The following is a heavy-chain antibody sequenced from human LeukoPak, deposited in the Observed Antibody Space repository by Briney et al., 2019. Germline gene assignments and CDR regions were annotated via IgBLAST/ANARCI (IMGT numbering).Heavy chain of an antibody. D-gene: IGHD6-13*01. V-gene: IGHV4-59*01. CDR1: GGSISSYY. CDR2: IYYSGST. J-gene: IGHJ4*02. Sequence: PSETLSLTCTVFGGSISSYYWSWIRQPPGKGLEWIGYIYYSGSTNYNPSLKSRVTISVDTSNNQFSLKLSSVTAADTAVYYCARGGSLRPPIYFDYWGQGTLVTVSS. CDR3: ARGGSLRPPIYFDY.